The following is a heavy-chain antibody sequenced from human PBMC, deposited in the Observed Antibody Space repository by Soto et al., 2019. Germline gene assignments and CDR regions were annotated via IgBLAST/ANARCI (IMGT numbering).Heavy chain of an antibody. Sequence: SETLSLTCTFSVGSIIDYFWTWIRQPPGKGLEWVGYVFYSGSTNYNPSLNGRVSVSLDTSKNQFSLYLNSITAADTAVYYCSAEGPRGTYYEFWGQGMLVTVST. V-gene: IGHV4-59*01. CDR2: VFYSGST. CDR1: VGSIIDYF. CDR3: SAEGPRGTYYEF. J-gene: IGHJ4*02. D-gene: IGHD3-16*01.